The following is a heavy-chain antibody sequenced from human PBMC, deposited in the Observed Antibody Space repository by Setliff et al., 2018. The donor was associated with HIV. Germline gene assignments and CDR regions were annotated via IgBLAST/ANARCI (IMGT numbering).Heavy chain of an antibody. CDR3: ARQTITLILRYFDYAFDI. J-gene: IGHJ3*02. V-gene: IGHV3-21*01. D-gene: IGHD3-9*01. Sequence: PGGSLRLSCAASGFTFDDYAMHWVRQAPGKGLEWVSSISSSSSYIYYADSVKGRFTISRDNAKNSLYLQMNSLRAEDTAVYYCARQTITLILRYFDYAFDIWGQGTMVTVSS. CDR1: GFTFDDYA. CDR2: ISSSSSYI.